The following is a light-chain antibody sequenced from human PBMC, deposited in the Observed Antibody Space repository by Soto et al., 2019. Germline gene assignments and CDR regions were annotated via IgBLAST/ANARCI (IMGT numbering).Light chain of an antibody. CDR3: MQATQFPWT. Sequence: DIVMTQTPLSSPVTLGQPASISCRSSQSLVYSDGNTYLSWLQQRPGQPPRLLIYKIYNRVSGVPDRLSDSGAGTDFTPKICSVETEDVRIYYCMQATQFPWTFGQGTNVEIK. CDR2: KIY. V-gene: IGKV2-24*01. CDR1: QSLVYSDGNTY. J-gene: IGKJ1*01.